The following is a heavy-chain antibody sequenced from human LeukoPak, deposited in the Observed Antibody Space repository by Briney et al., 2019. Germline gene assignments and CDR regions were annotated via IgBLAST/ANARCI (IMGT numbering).Heavy chain of an antibody. V-gene: IGHV4-4*07. Sequence: PSETLSLTCTVSGGSISSYYWSWIRQPAGKGLEWIGRIYTSGSTNYNPSLKSRVTISVDKSKNQFSLKLSSVTAADTAVYYCARAVGGYCTNGVCQSAFDIWGQGTMVTVSS. CDR3: ARAVGGYCTNGVCQSAFDI. J-gene: IGHJ3*02. CDR1: GGSISSYY. D-gene: IGHD2-8*01. CDR2: IYTSGST.